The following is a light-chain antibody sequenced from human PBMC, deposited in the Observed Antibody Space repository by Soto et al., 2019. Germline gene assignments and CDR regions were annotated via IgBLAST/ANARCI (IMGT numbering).Light chain of an antibody. CDR1: QSVHSD. CDR3: QQYTNWPPLT. J-gene: IGKJ4*01. CDR2: DAS. Sequence: EIVMTQSPATLSVSPGEGATLSCRASQSVHSDLAWYQQKPGQAPRLLIYDASTRATGIPARFSGSGSGTEFTLTISSLQSEDFEVYYCQQYTNWPPLTFGGGTKVEI. V-gene: IGKV3-15*01.